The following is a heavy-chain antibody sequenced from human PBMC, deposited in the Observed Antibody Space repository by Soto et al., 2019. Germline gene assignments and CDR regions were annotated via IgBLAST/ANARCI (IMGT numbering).Heavy chain of an antibody. CDR3: ARPDYVWGSYRYPPYYYYYGMDV. V-gene: IGHV1-69*13. D-gene: IGHD3-16*02. Sequence: SVKVSCKASGGTFSSYAISWVRQAPGQGLEWMGGIIPNFGTANYAQKFQGRVTITADESTSTAYMELSSLRSEDTAVYYCARPDYVWGSYRYPPYYYYYGMDVWG. J-gene: IGHJ6*02. CDR2: IIPNFGTA. CDR1: GGTFSSYA.